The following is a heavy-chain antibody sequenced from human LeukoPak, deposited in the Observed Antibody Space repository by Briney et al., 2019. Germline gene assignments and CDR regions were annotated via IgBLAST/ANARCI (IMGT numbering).Heavy chain of an antibody. D-gene: IGHD3-22*01. V-gene: IGHV3-23*01. CDR3: AKEAAMIVPGERYFDY. CDR1: GFTFSSYA. Sequence: PGGSLRLSCAASGFTFSSYAMSWVRQAPGKGLEWVSVISDSGGDTYYADSVKGRFTISRDNSKNTLYLQVNSLRAEDTAVYYCAKEAAMIVPGERYFDYWGQGTLVTVSS. CDR2: ISDSGGDT. J-gene: IGHJ4*02.